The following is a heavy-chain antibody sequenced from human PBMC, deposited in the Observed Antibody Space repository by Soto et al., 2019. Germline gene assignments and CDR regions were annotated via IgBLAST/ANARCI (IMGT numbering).Heavy chain of an antibody. CDR1: GGSISGHY. CDR3: ARVGSSGWSPDS. Sequence: PSETLSLTCTVSGGSISGHYWTWIRQPPGKGLEWIGYIFYNGGTNYNPSLKSRVTISVDTSKNQFSLKLSSVSAADTAVYYCARVGSSGWSPDSWGPGTLVTVS. CDR2: IFYNGGT. V-gene: IGHV4-59*11. D-gene: IGHD6-19*01. J-gene: IGHJ5*02.